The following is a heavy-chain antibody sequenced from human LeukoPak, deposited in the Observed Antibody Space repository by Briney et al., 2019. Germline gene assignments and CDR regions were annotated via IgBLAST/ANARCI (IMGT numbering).Heavy chain of an antibody. D-gene: IGHD5-18*01. J-gene: IGHJ4*02. Sequence: ASVKVSCKASGYTFTGYYMHWVRQAPGQGLEWMGWINPNSGGTNYAQKFQGRVTMTRDTSISTAYMELSRLRSDDAAVYYCARDLGYSYGWYYFDYWGQGTLVTVSS. CDR1: GYTFTGYY. CDR3: ARDLGYSYGWYYFDY. V-gene: IGHV1-2*02. CDR2: INPNSGGT.